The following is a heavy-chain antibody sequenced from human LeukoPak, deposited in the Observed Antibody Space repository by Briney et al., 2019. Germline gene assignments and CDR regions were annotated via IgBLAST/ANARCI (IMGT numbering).Heavy chain of an antibody. J-gene: IGHJ4*02. CDR3: ARDGGYYDSSGYLDY. V-gene: IGHV3-21*01. D-gene: IGHD3-22*01. CDR2: ISSSSSYI. Sequence: GGSLRLSCAASGFTFSSYSMNWVRQAPGKGLEWVSSISSSSSYIYYADSVKGRFTISRDNAKNSLYLQMNSLRAEDTAVYYCARDGGYYDSSGYLDYWGQGTLVTVSS. CDR1: GFTFSSYS.